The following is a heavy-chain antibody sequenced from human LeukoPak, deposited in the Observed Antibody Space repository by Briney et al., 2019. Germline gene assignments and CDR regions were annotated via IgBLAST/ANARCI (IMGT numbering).Heavy chain of an antibody. CDR1: GFTFSSYS. D-gene: IGHD3-10*01. CDR3: ARDMAQALWFGELYYGMDV. CDR2: ISSSSSYI. Sequence: GGSLRLSCAASGFTFSSYSMNWVRQAPGKGLEWVSSISSSSSYIYYADSVKGRFTISRDNAKNSLYLQMNSLRAEDTAVYYCARDMAQALWFGELYYGMDVWGQGTTVTVS. V-gene: IGHV3-21*01. J-gene: IGHJ6*02.